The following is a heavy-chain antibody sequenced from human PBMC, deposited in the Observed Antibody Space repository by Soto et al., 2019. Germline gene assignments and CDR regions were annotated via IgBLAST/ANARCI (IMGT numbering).Heavy chain of an antibody. CDR2: IKEDGGEK. Sequence: PGGSLRLSCAASGFNFNKYWMSWVRQAPGKGLEWVANIKEDGGEKNYEDSVKGRFTISRDNAKNSLDLQMNSLRAEDTAVYFCARALRVVVFHASALDYWGQGALVTVSS. CDR1: GFNFNKYW. D-gene: IGHD2-2*01. V-gene: IGHV3-7*05. J-gene: IGHJ4*02. CDR3: ARALRVVVFHASALDY.